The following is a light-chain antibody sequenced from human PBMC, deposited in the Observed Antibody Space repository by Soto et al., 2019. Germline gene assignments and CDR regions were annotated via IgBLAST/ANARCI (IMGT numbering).Light chain of an antibody. CDR1: QSVSNNY. Sequence: EIVLTQSPGTLPLSSGERATLSCRASQSVSNNYLAWYQQKPSQAPRLLISGASNRATGLPDRFSGSGSGTDFTLAISRLEPEDFAVYYWQQYGTSPFTFGPGTKVDI. CDR3: QQYGTSPFT. J-gene: IGKJ3*01. V-gene: IGKV3-20*01. CDR2: GAS.